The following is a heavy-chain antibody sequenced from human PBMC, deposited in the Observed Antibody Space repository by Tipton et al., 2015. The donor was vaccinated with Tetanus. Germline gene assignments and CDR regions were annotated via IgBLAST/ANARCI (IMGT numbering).Heavy chain of an antibody. D-gene: IGHD3-3*01. CDR2: IYYSGST. Sequence: TLSLTCTVSGGSISSYYWSWIRQPPGKGLEWIGYIYYSGSTNYNPSLKSRVTISVDTSKNQFSLKLSSVTAADTAVYYCARVITIFGVVMFYYGMGVWGQGTTVTVSS. V-gene: IGHV4-59*01. CDR3: ARVITIFGVVMFYYGMGV. CDR1: GGSISSYY. J-gene: IGHJ6*02.